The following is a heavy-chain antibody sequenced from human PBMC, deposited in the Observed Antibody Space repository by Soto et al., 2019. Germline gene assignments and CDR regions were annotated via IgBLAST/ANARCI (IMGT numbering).Heavy chain of an antibody. CDR2: IYPGDSDT. CDR3: ARRRNDYLSFWDYYYMDV. Sequence: PGESLKISCKGSGYSFTSYWIGWVRQMPGKGLEWMGIIYPGDSDTRYSPSFQGQVTISADKSISTAYLQWSSLKASDTAMYYCARRRNDYLSFWDYYYMDVWGKGATDTVSS. V-gene: IGHV5-51*01. J-gene: IGHJ6*03. D-gene: IGHD3-3*01. CDR1: GYSFTSYW.